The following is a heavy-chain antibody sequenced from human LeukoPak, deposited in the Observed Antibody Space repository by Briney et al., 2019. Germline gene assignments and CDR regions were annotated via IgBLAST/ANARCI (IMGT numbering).Heavy chain of an antibody. V-gene: IGHV4-34*01. D-gene: IGHD2-2*01. CDR2: INHSGST. CDR1: GGSFSGYY. Sequence: SETLSLTCAVYGGSFSGYYWSWIRQPPGKGLEWIGEINHSGSTNYNPSLKSRVTISVDTSKNQFSLKLSSVTAADTAVYYCARPPKGYCSSTSCYAGFFVYWGQGTLVTVSS. J-gene: IGHJ4*02. CDR3: ARPPKGYCSSTSCYAGFFVY.